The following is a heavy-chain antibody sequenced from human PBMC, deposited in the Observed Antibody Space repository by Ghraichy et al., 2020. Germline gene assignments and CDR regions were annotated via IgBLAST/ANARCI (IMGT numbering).Heavy chain of an antibody. D-gene: IGHD5-18*01. J-gene: IGHJ4*02. CDR3: ARDNGYHFDY. Sequence: ASVKVSCKASGYTFTAYYVSWVRQAPGQGLEWMGRINTNTGNPTYAQGFTGRFVFSLDTSVNTAYLQISSLKAEDTAVYYCARDNGYHFDYWGQGTLVTVSS. CDR2: INTNTGNP. V-gene: IGHV7-4-1*02. CDR1: GYTFTAYY.